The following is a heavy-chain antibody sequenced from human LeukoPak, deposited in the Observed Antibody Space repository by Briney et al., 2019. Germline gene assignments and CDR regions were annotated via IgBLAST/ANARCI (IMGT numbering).Heavy chain of an antibody. Sequence: GGSLRLSCAASGFTFSTYNMNWVRQAPGKGLEWVSSISTNSNYIYYADSVKGRFTISRDNAKNSLYLQMNSLRAEDTAVYYCASRSSTSMRGQGTMVTVSS. D-gene: IGHD2-2*01. CDR3: ASRSSTSM. V-gene: IGHV3-21*01. CDR2: ISTNSNYI. CDR1: GFTFSTYN. J-gene: IGHJ3*01.